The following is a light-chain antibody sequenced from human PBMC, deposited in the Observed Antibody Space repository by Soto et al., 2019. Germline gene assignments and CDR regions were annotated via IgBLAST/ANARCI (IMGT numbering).Light chain of an antibody. CDR2: GAS. Sequence: EIILTQSPASLSVSPGERATLSCRASQSVNNNFAWYQQKRAQAPRILIYGASTRATAIPGGFRGSGSGTEFTLTITSLQSEDFAVYFCQQYNNWPPDTFGQGTKLEIK. J-gene: IGKJ2*01. CDR3: QQYNNWPPDT. V-gene: IGKV3-15*01. CDR1: QSVNNN.